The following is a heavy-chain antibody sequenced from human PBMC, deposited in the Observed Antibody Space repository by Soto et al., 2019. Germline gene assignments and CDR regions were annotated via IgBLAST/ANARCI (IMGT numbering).Heavy chain of an antibody. D-gene: IGHD3-3*01. CDR3: ARPIYDFWSGYYYYGMDV. J-gene: IGHJ6*02. CDR2: IYYSGST. CDR1: GGSISSSSYY. V-gene: IGHV4-39*01. Sequence: SETLSLTCTVSGGSISSSSYYWGWIRQPPGKGLEWIGSIYYSGSTHYNPSLKSRVTISVDTSKNQFSLKLSSVTAADTAVYYCARPIYDFWSGYYYYGMDVWGQGTTVTVSS.